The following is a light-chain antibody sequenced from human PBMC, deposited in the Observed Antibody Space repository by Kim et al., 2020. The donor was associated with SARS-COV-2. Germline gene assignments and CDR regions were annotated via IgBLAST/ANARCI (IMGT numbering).Light chain of an antibody. CDR1: QGIRNY. V-gene: IGKV1-27*01. CDR2: AAS. Sequence: ASVGDRVTVTCRASQGIRNYLAWYQQKPGEVPKLLIYAASTLQSVVPSRFSGSGSGTDFTLTISSLQPEDVATYYCQKYNSAPLTFGQGTRLEIK. J-gene: IGKJ5*01. CDR3: QKYNSAPLT.